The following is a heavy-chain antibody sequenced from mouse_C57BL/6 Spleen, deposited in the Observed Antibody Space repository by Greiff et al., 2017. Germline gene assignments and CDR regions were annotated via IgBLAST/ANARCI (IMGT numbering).Heavy chain of an antibody. CDR3: ARVHYGSSYFDY. CDR1: GYTFTSYW. D-gene: IGHD1-1*01. CDR2: IDPSDSYT. J-gene: IGHJ2*01. Sequence: VQLQQPGAELVMPGASVKLSCKASGYTFTSYWMHWVKQRPGQGLEWIGEIDPSDSYTNYNQKFKGKSTLTVDKSSSTAYMQLSSLTSEDSAVYYCARVHYGSSYFDYWGQGTTLTVSS. V-gene: IGHV1-69*01.